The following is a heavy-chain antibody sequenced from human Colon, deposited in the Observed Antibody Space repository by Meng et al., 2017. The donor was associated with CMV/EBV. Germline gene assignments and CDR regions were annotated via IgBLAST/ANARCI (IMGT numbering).Heavy chain of an antibody. J-gene: IGHJ6*02. CDR2: IYPGDSEI. CDR3: VRQWGEGLDV. Sequence: GESLKISCTGCGYNFAIYWIAWARQMPGKGLEWMGNIYPGDSEIRYSPSFQGQVTISVDKSLKTAYLHWSNLKASDTATYFCVRQWGEGLDVWGQGTTVTVSS. D-gene: IGHD3-16*01. V-gene: IGHV5-51*01. CDR1: GYNFAIYW.